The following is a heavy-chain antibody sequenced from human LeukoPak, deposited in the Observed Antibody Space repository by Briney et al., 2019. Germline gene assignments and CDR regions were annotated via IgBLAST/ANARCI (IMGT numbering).Heavy chain of an antibody. J-gene: IGHJ3*02. CDR3: ARDKEYGSGTYGAFDI. Sequence: ASVKVSCKASGGTFSSYAISWVRQAPGQGLEWMGRIIPILGIANYAQQFQGRVTITADKSTSTAYMELSSLRSEDTAVYYCARDKEYGSGTYGAFDIWGQGTMVTVSS. CDR1: GGTFSSYA. CDR2: IIPILGIA. V-gene: IGHV1-69*04. D-gene: IGHD3-10*01.